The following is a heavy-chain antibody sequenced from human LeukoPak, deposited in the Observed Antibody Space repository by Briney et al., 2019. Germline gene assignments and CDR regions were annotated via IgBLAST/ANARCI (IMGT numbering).Heavy chain of an antibody. J-gene: IGHJ4*02. CDR3: ARGFRVTGYVFDY. Sequence: SETLSLTCTVSGDSISSYYWSWIRQPPGKGLEWIGYIYYSGSTNYNPSLKSRVTISVDTSKNQFSLKLSSVTAADTAVYYCARGFRVTGYVFDYWGQGTLVTVSS. CDR2: IYYSGST. CDR1: GDSISSYY. D-gene: IGHD3-9*01. V-gene: IGHV4-59*01.